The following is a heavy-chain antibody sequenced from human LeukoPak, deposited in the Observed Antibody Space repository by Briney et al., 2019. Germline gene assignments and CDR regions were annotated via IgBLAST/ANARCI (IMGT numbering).Heavy chain of an antibody. CDR3: ARDANWARDY. V-gene: IGHV3-7*01. D-gene: IGHD7-27*01. CDR1: GFTFCSYW. CDR2: IKQDGSEK. Sequence: PGGSLRLSCAASGFTFCSYWMNWVRQAPGKGVEWVASIKQDGSEKSYVDFVEGRFTISRDNAKNSLYLQMNSLRAEDTAVYYCARDANWARDYWGQGTLVTVSS. J-gene: IGHJ4*02.